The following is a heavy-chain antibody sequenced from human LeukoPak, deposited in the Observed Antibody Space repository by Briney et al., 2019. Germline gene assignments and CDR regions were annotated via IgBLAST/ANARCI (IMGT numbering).Heavy chain of an antibody. CDR3: ARDSPYYYDSSGYYYFDY. D-gene: IGHD3-22*01. V-gene: IGHV1-18*01. CDR2: ISAYNGNT. CDR1: GYTFTSYG. J-gene: IGHJ4*02. Sequence: GASVKVSCKASGYTFTSYGISWVRQAPGQGLEWMGWISAYNGNTNYAQKLQGRVTMTTDTSTSTAYMELRSLRSDDTAVYYCARDSPYYYDSSGYYYFDYWGQGTLVTVSS.